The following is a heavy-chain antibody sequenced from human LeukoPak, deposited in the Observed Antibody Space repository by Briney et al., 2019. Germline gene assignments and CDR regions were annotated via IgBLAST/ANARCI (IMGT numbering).Heavy chain of an antibody. D-gene: IGHD2-15*01. V-gene: IGHV1-2*02. CDR3: ARDSPLGYCSGGNCYPY. CDR1: GYTFTGYY. CDR2: INPNSGGT. Sequence: GASVKVSCKASGYTFTGYYMHWVRQAPGQGLEWMGWINPNSGGTNYAQKFQGRVTMTRDTSISTAYMELSSLRSEDTAVYYCARDSPLGYCSGGNCYPYWGQGTLVTVPS. J-gene: IGHJ4*02.